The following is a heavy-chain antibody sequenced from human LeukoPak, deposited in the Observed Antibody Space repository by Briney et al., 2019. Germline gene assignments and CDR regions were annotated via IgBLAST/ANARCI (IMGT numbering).Heavy chain of an antibody. J-gene: IGHJ5*02. CDR2: IIPIFGTA. CDR1: GGTLSSYA. Sequence: SVKVSCKASGGTLSSYAISWVRQAPGQGLEWMGGIIPIFGTANYAQKFQGRVTITADESTSTAYMELSSLRSEDTAVYYCAREGGDEIAAALNWFDPWGQGTLVTVSS. CDR3: AREGGDEIAAALNWFDP. V-gene: IGHV1-69*13. D-gene: IGHD6-13*01.